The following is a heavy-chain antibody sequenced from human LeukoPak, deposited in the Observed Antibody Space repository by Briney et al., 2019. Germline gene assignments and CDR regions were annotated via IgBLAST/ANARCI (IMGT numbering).Heavy chain of an antibody. J-gene: IGHJ5*02. CDR3: ARYSIAAAATDWFDP. CDR2: INPNSGGT. V-gene: IGHV1-2*02. Sequence: GASVKVSCKASGYTFTGYYMHWVRQAPGQGLEWMGWINPNSGGTNYAQKFRGRVTMNRDTSISTAYMELSRLRSDDTAVYYCARYSIAAAATDWFDPWGQGTLVTVSS. CDR1: GYTFTGYY. D-gene: IGHD6-13*01.